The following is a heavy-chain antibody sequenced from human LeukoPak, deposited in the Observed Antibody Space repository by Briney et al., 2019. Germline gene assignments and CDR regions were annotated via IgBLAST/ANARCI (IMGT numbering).Heavy chain of an antibody. D-gene: IGHD5-12*01. CDR1: GFTFSSYW. J-gene: IGHJ6*02. CDR3: ARYGGYDSYYYYGMDV. Sequence: GGSLRLSCAASGFTFSSYWMSWVRQAPGEGLEWVANIKQDGSEKYYVDSVKGRFTISRDNAKNSLYLQMNSLRAEDTAVYYCARYGGYDSYYYYGMDVWGQGTTVTVSS. V-gene: IGHV3-7*01. CDR2: IKQDGSEK.